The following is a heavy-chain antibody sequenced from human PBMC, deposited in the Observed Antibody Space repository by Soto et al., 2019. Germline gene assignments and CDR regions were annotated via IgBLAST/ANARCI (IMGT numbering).Heavy chain of an antibody. Sequence: QVQLVESGGGVVQPGRSLRLSCAASGFTFTSYAMHWVRQAPGKGLEWVAVISNDGSNYYYADSVRGRFTISRDNTKNTLFLEMSSRRGADSGVYYCARGTTLAIFDYGMDVWGQGATVTVSS. J-gene: IGHJ6*02. CDR2: ISNDGSNY. V-gene: IGHV3-30-3*01. D-gene: IGHD3-3*01. CDR3: ARGTTLAIFDYGMDV. CDR1: GFTFTSYA.